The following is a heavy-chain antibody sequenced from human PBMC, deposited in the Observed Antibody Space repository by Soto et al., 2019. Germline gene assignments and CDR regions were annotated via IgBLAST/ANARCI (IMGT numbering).Heavy chain of an antibody. CDR3: ARQIYDSDTGPNFQYYFDS. Sequence: ESLKISCKGSGDSVASYWITWVRQKPGKGLEWMGRIDPSDSQTYYSPSFRGHVTISATKSITTVFLQWSSLRASDTAMYYCARQIYDSDTGPNFQYYFDSWGQGTPVTVSS. CDR2: IDPSDSQT. J-gene: IGHJ4*02. CDR1: GDSVASYW. V-gene: IGHV5-10-1*01. D-gene: IGHD3-22*01.